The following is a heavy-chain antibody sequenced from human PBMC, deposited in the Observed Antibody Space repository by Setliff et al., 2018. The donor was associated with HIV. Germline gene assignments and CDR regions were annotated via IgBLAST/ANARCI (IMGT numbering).Heavy chain of an antibody. D-gene: IGHD3-10*01. V-gene: IGHV4-4*09. Sequence: SETLSLTCSVSGGSIGGYSWGWIRQSPGKGLEWIGYIYPSTSANYNPSLKSRVRILLDTSKNQFSLRLTSATAADTAVYFCARRPMVRGFGRYYFDYWGQGTLVTVSS. J-gene: IGHJ4*02. CDR1: GGSIGGYS. CDR2: IYPSTSA. CDR3: ARRPMVRGFGRYYFDY.